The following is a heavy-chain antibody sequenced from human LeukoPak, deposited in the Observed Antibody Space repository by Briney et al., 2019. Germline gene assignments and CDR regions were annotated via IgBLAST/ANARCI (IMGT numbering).Heavy chain of an antibody. V-gene: IGHV4-38-2*01. CDR3: ARRSTRGTPFDY. J-gene: IGHJ4*02. D-gene: IGHD1-1*01. CDR1: GNSISSGYA. CDR2: IYHSGST. Sequence: SETMSPTCAVSGNSISSGYAWGRIRQPPGKGLEWIGSIYHSGSTYYNPSLKSRVTISVDTSKNQFSLKLTSVTAADTAAYYCARRSTRGTPFDYWGQGTLVTVSS.